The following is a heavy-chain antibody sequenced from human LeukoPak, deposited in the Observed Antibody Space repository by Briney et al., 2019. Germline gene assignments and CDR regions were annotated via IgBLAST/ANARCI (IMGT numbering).Heavy chain of an antibody. CDR1: GFTFSTYG. D-gene: IGHD3-10*01. Sequence: PGGSLRLSCAASGFTFSTYGMHWVRQAPGKGLEWVALVWYDGSVKFYEDSVKGRFTISRDNSKNTLYLQMNSLRAEDTAVYYCARDRSYGSGNYYPDYWGQGTLVTVSS. V-gene: IGHV3-33*01. CDR3: ARDRSYGSGNYYPDY. CDR2: VWYDGSVK. J-gene: IGHJ4*02.